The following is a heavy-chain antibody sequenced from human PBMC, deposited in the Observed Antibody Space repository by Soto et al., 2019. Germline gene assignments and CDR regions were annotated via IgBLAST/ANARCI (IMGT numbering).Heavy chain of an antibody. CDR1: GGGNLRDYR. CDR3: ARGGDGYNFGPVY. D-gene: IGHD2-21*01. J-gene: IGHJ4*02. V-gene: IGHV1-69*01. CDR2: IIPKLGSA. Sequence: QVQLVQSGAEMKKPGSSVQVSCKASGGGNLRDYRTTWVRQAPGQGLEWMGGIIPKLGSANYAQNFQGRVTITAAESTGTVNMERRSLTSEDTAVYYCARGGDGYNFGPVYWGQGTPVTVSS.